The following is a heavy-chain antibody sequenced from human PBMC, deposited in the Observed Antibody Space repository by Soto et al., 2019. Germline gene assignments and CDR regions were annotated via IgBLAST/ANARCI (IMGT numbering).Heavy chain of an antibody. CDR1: GGSISSSSYY. Sequence: SETLSLTWTVSGGSISSSSYYWGWIRQPPGKGLEWIGEINHSGSTNYNPSLKSRVTISVDTSKNQFSLKLSSVTAADTAVYYCARGRXRTRGASTRPNYYGMDVWGQGTTVTVSS. CDR3: ARGRXRTRGASTRPNYYGMDV. D-gene: IGHD1-1*01. J-gene: IGHJ6*02. CDR2: INHSGST. V-gene: IGHV4-39*07.